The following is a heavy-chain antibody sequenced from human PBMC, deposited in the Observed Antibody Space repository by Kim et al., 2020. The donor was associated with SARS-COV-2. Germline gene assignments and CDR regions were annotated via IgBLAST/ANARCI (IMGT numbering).Heavy chain of an antibody. J-gene: IGHJ6*02. CDR3: ARLRSIVFYGMDV. Sequence: SVKVSCKASGGTFSSYAISWVRQAPGQGLEWMGGIIPIFGTANYAQKFQGRVTITADESTSTAYMELSSLRSEDTAVYYCARLRSIVFYGMDVWGQGTTVTVSS. V-gene: IGHV1-69*13. D-gene: IGHD2-15*01. CDR2: IIPIFGTA. CDR1: GGTFSSYA.